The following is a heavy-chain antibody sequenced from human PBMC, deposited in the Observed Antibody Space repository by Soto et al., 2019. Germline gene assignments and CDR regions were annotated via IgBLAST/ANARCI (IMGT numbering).Heavy chain of an antibody. CDR2: ISAYNGNT. CDR3: AIDRPVLRFLQAGPKYGSDV. J-gene: IGHJ6*02. D-gene: IGHD3-3*01. V-gene: IGHV1-18*04. Sequence: ASVKLSCKASGYTFTSYGISWVRQAPGQGLEWMGWISAYNGNTNYAQKLQGRVTMATDTSTSTAYMELRSLRSDDTAVYYCAIDRPVLRFLQAGPKYGSDVCGQRTTGTVS. CDR1: GYTFTSYG.